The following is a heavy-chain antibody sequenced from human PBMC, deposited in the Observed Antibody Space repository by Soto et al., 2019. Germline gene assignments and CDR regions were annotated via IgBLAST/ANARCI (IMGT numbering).Heavy chain of an antibody. CDR3: AAGLKVRVRGPYYYGMDF. Sequence: ASVKVSCKASGFTFTSSAMQWVRQARGQRLEWIGWIVVGSGNTNYAQKFQERVTITRDMSTSTAYMELSSLRSEDTAVYYCAAGLKVRVRGPYYYGMDFWGQGTTVTVSS. CDR1: GFTFTSSA. D-gene: IGHD3-10*01. V-gene: IGHV1-58*02. CDR2: IVVGSGNT. J-gene: IGHJ6*02.